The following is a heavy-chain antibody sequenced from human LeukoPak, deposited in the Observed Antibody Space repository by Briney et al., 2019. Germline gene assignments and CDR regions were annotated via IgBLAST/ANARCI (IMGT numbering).Heavy chain of an antibody. CDR3: ASRTPSGIAVAGSIDY. J-gene: IGHJ4*02. Sequence: SVKVSCQTSAGTFSSYAISWVRQAPGQGLEWMGRIIPIFGTANYAQKFQGRVTITADKSTSTAYMELSSLRSEDTAVYYCASRTPSGIAVAGSIDYWGQGTLVTVSS. CDR2: IIPIFGTA. D-gene: IGHD6-19*01. CDR1: AGTFSSYA. V-gene: IGHV1-69*06.